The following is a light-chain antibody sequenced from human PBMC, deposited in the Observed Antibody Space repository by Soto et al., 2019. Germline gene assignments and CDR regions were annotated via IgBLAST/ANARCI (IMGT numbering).Light chain of an antibody. V-gene: IGKV3-20*01. CDR2: GTS. J-gene: IGKJ5*01. CDR3: QQYGSSPLYT. Sequence: VLTQSPGTLSLSPGERATLSCRASQSVSSSYLAWYQQKPGQAPRLLIYGTSSRATGIPDRFSGSASGTDLTLTISRLEPEDFAVYYCQQYGSSPLYTFGQGTRLEIK. CDR1: QSVSSSY.